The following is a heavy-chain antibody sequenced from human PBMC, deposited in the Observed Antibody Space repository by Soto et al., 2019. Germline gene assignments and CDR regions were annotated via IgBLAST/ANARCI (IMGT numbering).Heavy chain of an antibody. CDR3: ASRYFDWLPSYYYYYGMDV. CDR2: IYYSGST. V-gene: IGHV4-39*01. Sequence: SETLSLTCTFSGGSISSSSYYLGWIRQPPGKGLEWIGSIYYSGSTYYNPSLKSRVTISVDTSKNQFSLKLSSVTAADTAVYYCASRYFDWLPSYYYYYGMDVWGQGTTITVSS. D-gene: IGHD3-9*01. CDR1: GGSISSSSYY. J-gene: IGHJ6*02.